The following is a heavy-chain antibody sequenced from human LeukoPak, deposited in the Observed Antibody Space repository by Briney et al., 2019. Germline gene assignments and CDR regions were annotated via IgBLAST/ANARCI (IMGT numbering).Heavy chain of an antibody. Sequence: SETLSLTCTVSGGSISSGSYYWSWIRQPAGKGLEWIGRIYTSGSTNYNPSLKSRVTISVDTSKNQFSLKLSSVTAADTAVYYCARIYGSGSYFTDYWGQGTLVTVSS. CDR1: GGSISSGSYY. J-gene: IGHJ4*02. V-gene: IGHV4-61*02. CDR3: ARIYGSGSYFTDY. CDR2: IYTSGST. D-gene: IGHD3-10*01.